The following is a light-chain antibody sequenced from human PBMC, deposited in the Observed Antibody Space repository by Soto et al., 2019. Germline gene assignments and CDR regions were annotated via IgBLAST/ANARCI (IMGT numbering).Light chain of an antibody. J-gene: IGKJ1*01. CDR1: QSISSW. CDR2: KAS. CDR3: QQYNSYSWT. Sequence: IHMTRSASTLFGSLGCRVTITCRASQSISSWLDWYQQKKGKAPKPLIYKASSLESGVPSRFSGSGYGTEFNLTISSLQTDDFATYYCQQYNSYSWTFGQGTKVDI. V-gene: IGKV1-5*03.